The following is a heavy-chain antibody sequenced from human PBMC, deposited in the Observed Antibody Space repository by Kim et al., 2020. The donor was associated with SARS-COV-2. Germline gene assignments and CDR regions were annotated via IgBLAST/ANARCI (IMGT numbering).Heavy chain of an antibody. CDR2: ISSSGSTI. D-gene: IGHD5-18*01. CDR3: ARDPQPWLQRWFDP. CDR1: GFTFSDYY. J-gene: IGHJ5*02. V-gene: IGHV3-11*01. Sequence: GGSLRLSCAASGFTFSDYYMSWIRQAPGKGLEWVSYISSSGSTIYYADSVKGRFTISRDNAKNSLYLQMNSLRAEDTAVYYCARDPQPWLQRWFDPCGQGALVTVSS.